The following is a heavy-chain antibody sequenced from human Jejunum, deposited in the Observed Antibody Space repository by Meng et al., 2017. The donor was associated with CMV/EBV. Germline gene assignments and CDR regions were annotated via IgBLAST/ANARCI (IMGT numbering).Heavy chain of an antibody. CDR3: ATAGNYRLDT. D-gene: IGHD5-24*01. CDR1: GFTFSSSW. J-gene: IGHJ4*02. Sequence: SCQASGFTFSSSWMHWVRQAPGKGLLWVSRINPGGSTINYADSVKGRFSISRDNAKNTLYLQMNGLRADDTAVYYCATAGNYRLDTWGQGTLVTVSS. V-gene: IGHV3-74*01. CDR2: INPGGSTI.